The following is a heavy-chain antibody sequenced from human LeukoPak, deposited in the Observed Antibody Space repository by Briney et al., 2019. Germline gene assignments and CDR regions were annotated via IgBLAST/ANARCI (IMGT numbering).Heavy chain of an antibody. V-gene: IGHV1-2*02. J-gene: IGHJ3*01. CDR3: ARAGDPLTVTHDAFDV. CDR2: ISPNNGGT. Sequence: ASVKVSCKASGYTFTGQYMNWVRQAPGQGLEWMGWISPNNGGTQYALKFQGRVTLTRDTSTNTAYMELSNLQSDDTAVYYCARAGDPLTVTHDAFDVWGQGTLVTVSS. CDR1: GYTFTGQY. D-gene: IGHD3-9*01.